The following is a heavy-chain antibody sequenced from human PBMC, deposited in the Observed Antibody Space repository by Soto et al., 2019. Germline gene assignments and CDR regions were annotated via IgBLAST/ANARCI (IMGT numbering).Heavy chain of an antibody. CDR3: TRVLEGSGSTASY. V-gene: IGHV3-15*07. CDR2: IKSKTDGGTT. D-gene: IGHD3-10*01. Sequence: EVQLVESGGGLVQPGGSLRHPCAASGFTFTYAWMNWVRQAPGKGLEWVGRIKSKTDGGTTDYAAPVKGRFTISRDDSKNTLYLQMNSLKTEDTAVYYCTRVLEGSGSTASYWGQGTLVTVSS. CDR1: GFTFTYAW. J-gene: IGHJ4*02.